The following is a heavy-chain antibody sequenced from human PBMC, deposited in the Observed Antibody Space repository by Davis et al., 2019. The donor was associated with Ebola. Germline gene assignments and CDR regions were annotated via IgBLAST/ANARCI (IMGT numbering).Heavy chain of an antibody. CDR2: ISSSGSTI. D-gene: IGHD6-19*01. J-gene: IGHJ4*02. CDR3: ARGGIAVAEDFDY. CDR1: GFTVSSNY. Sequence: GESLKISCAASGFTVSSNYMSWVRQAPGKGLEWVSYISSSGSTIYYADSVKGRFTISRDNAKNSLYLQMNSLRAEDTAVYYCARGGIAVAEDFDYWGQGTLVTVSS. V-gene: IGHV3-11*01.